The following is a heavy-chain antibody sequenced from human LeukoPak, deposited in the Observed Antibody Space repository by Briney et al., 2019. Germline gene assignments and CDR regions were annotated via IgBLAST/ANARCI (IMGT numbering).Heavy chain of an antibody. CDR2: IIPVFGVS. CDR1: GYTFTSYV. V-gene: IGHV1-69*04. CDR3: TREGVYAPDPSSYHRDAFDM. Sequence: EASVKVSCKASGYTFTSYVITWVRQAPGQGLEWMGRIIPVFGVSNFAQKFQGRVTITADKSTNTAHMELSRLESGDTAVYYCTREGVYAPDPSSYHRDAFDMWGQGTVVIVSS. D-gene: IGHD3-16*02. J-gene: IGHJ3*02.